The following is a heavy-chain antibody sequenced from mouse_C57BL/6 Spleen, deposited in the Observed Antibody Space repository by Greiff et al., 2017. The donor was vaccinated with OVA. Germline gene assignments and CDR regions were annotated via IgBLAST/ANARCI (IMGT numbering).Heavy chain of an antibody. J-gene: IGHJ4*01. D-gene: IGHD1-1*01. CDR1: GYAFSSSW. CDR2: IYPGDGDT. CDR3: ASYYGSGYAMDY. Sequence: VQLQQSGPELVKPGASVKISCKASGYAFSSSWMNWVKQRPGKGLEWIGRIYPGDGDTNYNGKFKGKATLTADKSSSTAYMQLSSLTSEDSAVYYCASYYGSGYAMDYWGQGTSVTVSS. V-gene: IGHV1-82*01.